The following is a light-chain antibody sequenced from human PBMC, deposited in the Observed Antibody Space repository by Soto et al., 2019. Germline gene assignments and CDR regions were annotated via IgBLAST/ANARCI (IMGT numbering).Light chain of an antibody. CDR3: SFYTWNSTWV. V-gene: IGLV2-18*01. CDR2: EVT. CDR1: SSDVGAYNY. Sequence: QSALTQPPSASGSPGQSVTISCTGTSSDVGAYNYVSWYQQHPGTAPKLIVYEVTNRPSGVPDRFSGSKSGNTASLTISGLRAEDEADYYCSFYTWNSTWVFGGGTKLTVL. J-gene: IGLJ3*02.